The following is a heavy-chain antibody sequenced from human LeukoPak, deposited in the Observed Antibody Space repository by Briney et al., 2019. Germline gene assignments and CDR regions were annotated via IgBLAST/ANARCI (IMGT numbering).Heavy chain of an antibody. V-gene: IGHV3-30*02. D-gene: IGHD5-18*01. Sequence: PGGSLRLSCAASGFTFSSYGMHWVRQAPGKGLEWVAFIRYDGSNKYYADSVKGRFTISRDNSKNTLYLQMNSLRAEDTAVYYCARERYSYPDYWGQGTLVTVSS. CDR3: ARERYSYPDY. CDR1: GFTFSSYG. CDR2: IRYDGSNK. J-gene: IGHJ4*02.